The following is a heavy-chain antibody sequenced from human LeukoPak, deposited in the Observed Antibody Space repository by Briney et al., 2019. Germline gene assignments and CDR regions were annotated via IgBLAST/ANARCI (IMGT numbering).Heavy chain of an antibody. CDR1: GSTFTNYW. J-gene: IGHJ4*02. V-gene: IGHV5-51*01. CDR2: IYPGDSET. D-gene: IGHD3-3*01. CDR3: ARLSTRLLDH. Sequence: GESLKISCKGSGSTFTNYWIGWVRLLPGKGLEWMGIIYPGDSETRYSPSFQGQVTMSVDKSINTAYLQWASLKASDTAVYFCARLSTRLLDHWGQGTRVTVSS.